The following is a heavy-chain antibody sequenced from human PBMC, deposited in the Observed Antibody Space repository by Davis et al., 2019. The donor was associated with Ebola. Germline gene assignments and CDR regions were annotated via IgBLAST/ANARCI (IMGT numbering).Heavy chain of an antibody. CDR3: ARDRADYDILTGYYSSHY. D-gene: IGHD3-9*01. Sequence: AASVKVSCKASGGTFSSYAISWVRQAPGQGLEWVGGIIPIFGTANYAQKFQGRVTITADESTSTAYMELSSLRSEDTAVYYCARDRADYDILTGYYSSHYWGQGTLVTVSS. V-gene: IGHV1-69*13. J-gene: IGHJ4*02. CDR2: IIPIFGTA. CDR1: GGTFSSYA.